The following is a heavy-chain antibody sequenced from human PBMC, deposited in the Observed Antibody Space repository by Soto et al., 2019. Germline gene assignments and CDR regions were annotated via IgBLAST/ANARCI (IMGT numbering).Heavy chain of an antibody. CDR1: GYSFTSYW. J-gene: IGHJ3*02. CDR2: IYPGDSDT. D-gene: IGHD6-13*01. V-gene: IGHV5-51*01. Sequence: GESLKISCKGSGYSFTSYWIGWVRQMPGKGLEWMGIIYPGDSDTRYSPSFQGQVTISADKSISTAYLQWSSLKASDTAMYYCASSLISSSWYGGDFDIWGQCKMVTVSS. CDR3: ASSLISSSWYGGDFDI.